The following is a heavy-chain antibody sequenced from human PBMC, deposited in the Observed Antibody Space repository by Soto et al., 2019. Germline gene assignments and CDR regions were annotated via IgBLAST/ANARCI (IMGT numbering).Heavy chain of an antibody. CDR3: AAQSIMGYDSSGKLDY. J-gene: IGHJ4*02. CDR2: IVVGSGNT. D-gene: IGHD3-22*01. Sequence: ASVKVSCKASGFTFTSSAVQWVRQARGQRLEWIGWIVVGSGNTNYAQKFQERVTITRDMSTSTAYMELSSLRSEDTAVYYCAAQSIMGYDSSGKLDYWGQGTLVTVSS. CDR1: GFTFTSSA. V-gene: IGHV1-58*01.